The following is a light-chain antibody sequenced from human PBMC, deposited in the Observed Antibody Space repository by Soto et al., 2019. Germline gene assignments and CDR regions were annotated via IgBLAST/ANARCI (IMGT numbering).Light chain of an antibody. Sequence: IQMTQSPSTLSASVGDRVTITCRASQSISSWLAWYQQKPGKAPKLLIYKASSLESGVPSRFSGSGSGTEFTLPISSLQPNDFATYYCQQYNSYSRPFGQGTKV. CDR3: QQYNSYSRP. CDR1: QSISSW. V-gene: IGKV1-5*03. J-gene: IGKJ1*01. CDR2: KAS.